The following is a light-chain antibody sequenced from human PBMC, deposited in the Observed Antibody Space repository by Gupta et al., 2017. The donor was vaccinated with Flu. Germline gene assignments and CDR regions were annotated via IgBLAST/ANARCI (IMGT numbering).Light chain of an antibody. CDR1: HRLNNW. J-gene: IGKJ5*01. Sequence: RSSLSASVGDTVTITCRASHRLNNWLAWYQHSPGRAPKSLIYDTPKLRSGVPGRFSGSGSGTDFTLTINNVQPEDFATYFCQQYNNFAITFGQGTRLEI. V-gene: IGKV1D-16*01. CDR2: DTP. CDR3: QQYNNFAIT.